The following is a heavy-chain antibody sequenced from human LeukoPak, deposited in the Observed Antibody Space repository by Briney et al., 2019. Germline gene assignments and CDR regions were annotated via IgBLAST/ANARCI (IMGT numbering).Heavy chain of an antibody. CDR1: GLTFSSYA. CDR3: AKSGSSSVFFDY. Sequence: GGSLRLSCAASGLTFSSYAMSWVRQAPGKGLEWVSGISGSGGSTYYADSVKGRFTISRDNSKNTLYLQINSLTAEDTAVYYCAKSGSSSVFFDYWGQGTLVTVSS. V-gene: IGHV3-23*01. D-gene: IGHD6-6*01. J-gene: IGHJ4*02. CDR2: ISGSGGST.